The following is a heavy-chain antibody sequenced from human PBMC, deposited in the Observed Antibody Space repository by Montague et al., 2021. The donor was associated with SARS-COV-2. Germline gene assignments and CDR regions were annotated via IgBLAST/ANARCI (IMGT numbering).Heavy chain of an antibody. CDR3: WRSSGP. V-gene: IGHV3-21*01. Sequence: YRRLSCSASGFPFSAYTMNWVRQAPGKGLEWVSSIGGTTGYIYYADSVKGRFTISRGNAKNSLYLQMDSLRADDTAIYYCWRSSGPWGQGTLVTVSS. CDR2: IGGTTGYI. D-gene: IGHD3-22*01. J-gene: IGHJ5*02. CDR1: GFPFSAYT.